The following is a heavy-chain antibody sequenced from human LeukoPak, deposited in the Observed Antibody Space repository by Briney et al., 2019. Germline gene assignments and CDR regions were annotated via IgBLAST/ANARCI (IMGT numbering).Heavy chain of an antibody. CDR2: IYYSGST. V-gene: IGHV4-59*01. J-gene: IGHJ4*02. D-gene: IGHD3-22*01. CDR1: GGSISSYY. Sequence: PSETLSLTCTVSGGSISSYYWSWIRQPPGKGLEWIGYIYYSGSTNYNPSLKSRVTISVDTSKNQFSLKQSSVTAADTAVYYCARNTITMIVETWGQGTLVTVSS. CDR3: ARNTITMIVET.